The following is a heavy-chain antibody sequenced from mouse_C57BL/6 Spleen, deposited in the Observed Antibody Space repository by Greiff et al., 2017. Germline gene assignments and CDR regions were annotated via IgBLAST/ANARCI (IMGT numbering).Heavy chain of an antibody. Sequence: EVQRVESGGGLVKPGGSLKLSCAASGFTFSSYAMSWVRQTPEKRLEWVATISDGGSYTYYPDNVKGRFTISRDNAKNNLYLQMSHLKSEDTAMYYCARDRDYGSSYYAMDYWGQGTSVTVSS. CDR1: GFTFSSYA. CDR3: ARDRDYGSSYYAMDY. J-gene: IGHJ4*01. V-gene: IGHV5-4*01. D-gene: IGHD1-1*01. CDR2: ISDGGSYT.